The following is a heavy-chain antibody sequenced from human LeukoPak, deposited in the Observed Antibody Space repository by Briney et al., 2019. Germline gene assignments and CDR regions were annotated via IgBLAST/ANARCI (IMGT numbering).Heavy chain of an antibody. CDR1: GGSISSYY. Sequence: SETLSLTCTVSGGSISSYYWSWIRQPPGKGLEWIGYIYYSGSTNYNPSLKSRVTISVDTSKNQFSLKLSSVTAADTAVYYCARGGWTVVRQFDYWGQGTLVTVSS. J-gene: IGHJ4*02. CDR3: ARGGWTVVRQFDY. D-gene: IGHD4-23*01. V-gene: IGHV4-59*01. CDR2: IYYSGST.